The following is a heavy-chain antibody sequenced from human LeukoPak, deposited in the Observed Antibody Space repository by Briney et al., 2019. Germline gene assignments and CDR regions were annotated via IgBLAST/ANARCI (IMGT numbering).Heavy chain of an antibody. CDR2: ISDSGGST. D-gene: IGHD3-22*01. Sequence: PGGSLRLSCAASGLTFSNYAMNWVRQAPGKGLEWVSYISDSGGSTYYADSVKGRFTISRDNAKNSLYLQMNSLRAEDTAVYYCARDLSEGTYYYGAFDIWGQGTMVTVSS. J-gene: IGHJ3*02. CDR1: GLTFSNYA. V-gene: IGHV3-48*04. CDR3: ARDLSEGTYYYGAFDI.